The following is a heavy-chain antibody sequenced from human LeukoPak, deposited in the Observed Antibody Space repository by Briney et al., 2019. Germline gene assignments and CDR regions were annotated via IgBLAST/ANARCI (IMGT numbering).Heavy chain of an antibody. CDR2: INPNSGGT. D-gene: IGHD2-15*01. V-gene: IGHV1-2*02. Sequence: ASVKVSCKASGYTFTGYYMHWVRQPPGQGLEWMGWINPNSGGTNYAQKFQGRVTMTRDTSISTAYMELSRLRSDDTAVYYCARDYEVVVVAAQLFDPWGQGTLVTVSS. CDR1: GYTFTGYY. J-gene: IGHJ5*02. CDR3: ARDYEVVVVAAQLFDP.